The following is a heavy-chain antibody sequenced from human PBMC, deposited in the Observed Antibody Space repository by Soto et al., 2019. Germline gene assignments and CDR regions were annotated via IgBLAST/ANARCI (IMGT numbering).Heavy chain of an antibody. J-gene: IGHJ6*02. V-gene: IGHV3-48*03. CDR1: GFAFRDDG. Sequence: PGGSLRLSGIRSGFAFRDDGMNWVRQAPGKGLEWVTYLRSRGFSIYYEDPGRGRLTVSGDNAENSLCVQMNSMMDEDAAVYCCVTKCRSETVQYLGMDVWGQGATVTVSS. CDR3: VTKCRSETVQYLGMDV. CDR2: LRSRGFSI. D-gene: IGHD2-15*01.